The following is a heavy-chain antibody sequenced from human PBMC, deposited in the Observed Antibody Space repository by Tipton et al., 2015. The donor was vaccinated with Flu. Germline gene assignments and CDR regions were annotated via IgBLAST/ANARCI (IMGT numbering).Heavy chain of an antibody. Sequence: QVQLVQSGGGVVQPGRSLRLSCAASGYTFSDFGMHWVRQTPGKGLEWVAIIWYDGGNIRYKDSVKGRFTISRDNSKNTRYLQMKSLRVEDTAVYYCARDRGEVEGGFDYWGQGTLVTVSS. J-gene: IGHJ4*02. V-gene: IGHV3-33*01. D-gene: IGHD3-10*01. CDR2: IWYDGGNI. CDR1: GYTFSDFG. CDR3: ARDRGEVEGGFDY.